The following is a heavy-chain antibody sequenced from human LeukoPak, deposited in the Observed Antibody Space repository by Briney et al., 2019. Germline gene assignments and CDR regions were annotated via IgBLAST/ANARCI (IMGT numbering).Heavy chain of an antibody. CDR1: GGSFSGYY. V-gene: IGHV4-34*01. CDR2: INHSGST. J-gene: IGHJ4*02. Sequence: SETLSLTCAVYGGSFSGYYWSWIRQPPGKGLEWIGEINHSGSTNYNPSLKSRVTISVDTSKNQFSLKLSSVTAADTAVYYCARVSPVSFDYWGQGTLVTVSS. CDR3: ARVSPVSFDY.